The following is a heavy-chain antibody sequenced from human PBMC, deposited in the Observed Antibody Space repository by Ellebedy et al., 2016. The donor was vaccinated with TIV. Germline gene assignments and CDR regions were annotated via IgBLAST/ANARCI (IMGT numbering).Heavy chain of an antibody. CDR2: ISAYNGNT. J-gene: IGHJ3*02. D-gene: IGHD4-17*01. Sequence: AASVKVSCKASGYTFTSYDINWVRQATGQGLEWMGWISAYNGNTNYAQKLQGRVTMTTDTSTSTAYMELRSLRSDDTAVYYCARAGINYGDYSWIFSAAFDIWGQGTMVTVSS. CDR3: ARAGINYGDYSWIFSAAFDI. V-gene: IGHV1-18*01. CDR1: GYTFTSYD.